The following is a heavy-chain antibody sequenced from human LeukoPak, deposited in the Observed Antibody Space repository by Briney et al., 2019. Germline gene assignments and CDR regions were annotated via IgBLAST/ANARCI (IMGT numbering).Heavy chain of an antibody. CDR1: RFTFSSYW. V-gene: IGHV3-74*01. D-gene: IGHD1-26*01. Sequence: GSLRLSCVASRFTFSSYWMHWVRQAPGKGLVWVSYISPDGSTTRYADSVKGRFTISRDNAKNTLYLQMNSLRVEDTALYFCASAWSFWGQGALVTVSS. CDR3: ASAWSF. J-gene: IGHJ4*02. CDR2: ISPDGSTT.